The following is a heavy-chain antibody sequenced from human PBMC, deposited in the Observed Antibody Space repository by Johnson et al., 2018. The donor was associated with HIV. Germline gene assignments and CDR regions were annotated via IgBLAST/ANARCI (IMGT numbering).Heavy chain of an antibody. V-gene: IGHV3-15*01. CDR3: ARACRDGYTCDVYDI. CDR2: IKSKTDGGTT. J-gene: IGHJ3*02. CDR1: GFTFSNAW. Sequence: VQLVESGGGLVKPGGSLRLSCAASGFTFSNAWMSWVRQAPGKGLEWVGRIKSKTDGGTTDYAAHVKGRFTISRDGSKNTLYLQMNSLRAEDTAVYYCARACRDGYTCDVYDIWGQGTMLTVSS. D-gene: IGHD5-24*01.